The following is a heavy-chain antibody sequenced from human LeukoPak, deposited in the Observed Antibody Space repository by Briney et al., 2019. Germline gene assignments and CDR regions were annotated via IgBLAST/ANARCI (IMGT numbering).Heavy chain of an antibody. CDR3: ARARSMVRGVLDY. J-gene: IGHJ4*02. V-gene: IGHV3-23*01. Sequence: PGGSLRLSCAASGFTFSSYAMSWVRQAPGKGLEWVSAISGSGGSTYYADSVKGRLTISRDNSKNTLYLQMNSLRAEDTAVYYCARARSMVRGVLDYWGQGTLVTVSS. CDR2: ISGSGGST. D-gene: IGHD3-10*01. CDR1: GFTFSSYA.